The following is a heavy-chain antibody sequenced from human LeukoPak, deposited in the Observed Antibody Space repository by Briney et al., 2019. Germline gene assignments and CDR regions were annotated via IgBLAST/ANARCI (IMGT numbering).Heavy chain of an antibody. V-gene: IGHV3-21*01. CDR2: ISSSSSYI. Sequence: GGSLGLSCAASGFTFSSYSMNWVRQAPGKGLEWVSSISSSSSYIYYADSVKGRFTISRDNAKNSLYLQMNSLRAEDTAVYYCARSPQREPDDGYFDYWGQGTLVTVSS. D-gene: IGHD1-26*01. CDR3: ARSPQREPDDGYFDY. CDR1: GFTFSSYS. J-gene: IGHJ4*02.